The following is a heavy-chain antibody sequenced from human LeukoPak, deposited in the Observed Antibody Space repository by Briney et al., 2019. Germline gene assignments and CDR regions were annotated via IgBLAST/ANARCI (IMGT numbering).Heavy chain of an antibody. CDR2: ISGSGGST. D-gene: IGHD6-13*01. J-gene: IGHJ4*02. Sequence: GGSLRLSCAASGFTFSSYAMSWVRQAPGKGLEWVSAISGSGGSTYYADSVKGQFTISRDNAKNSLYLQMNSLRAEDTAVYYCARDPPGIAAAGTHYFDYWGQGTLVTVSS. CDR1: GFTFSSYA. V-gene: IGHV3-23*01. CDR3: ARDPPGIAAAGTHYFDY.